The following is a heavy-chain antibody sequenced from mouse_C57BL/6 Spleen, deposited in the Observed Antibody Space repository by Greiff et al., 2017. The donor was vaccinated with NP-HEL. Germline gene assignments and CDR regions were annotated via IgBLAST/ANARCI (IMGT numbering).Heavy chain of an antibody. CDR1: GYTFTSSW. V-gene: IGHV1-53*01. Sequence: VQLQQPGTELVKPGASVKLSCKASGYTFTSSWMHWVKQRPGQGLEWIGRINPSNGGTNYNEKFKSKATLTVDTSSSTAYLQLSSLTSEDAAVYYCARDGYQYYYAMAYWGQGTSVTVSS. CDR3: ARDGYQYYYAMAY. J-gene: IGHJ4*01. D-gene: IGHD2-3*01. CDR2: INPSNGGT.